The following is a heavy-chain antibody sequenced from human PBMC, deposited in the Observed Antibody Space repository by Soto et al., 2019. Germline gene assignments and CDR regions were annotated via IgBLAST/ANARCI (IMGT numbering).Heavy chain of an antibody. CDR1: GYTFTSYG. D-gene: IGHD2-2*01. J-gene: IGHJ6*02. CDR3: ARVGYCSSTSCYLYYYYYGMDV. CDR2: ISAYNGNT. Sequence: QVPLVQSGAEVKKPGASVKVSCKASGYTFTSYGISWVRQAPGQGLEWMGWISAYNGNTNYAQKLQGRVTMTTDTSTSTAYMELRGLRSDDTAVYYCARVGYCSSTSCYLYYYYYGMDVWGQGTTVTVSS. V-gene: IGHV1-18*01.